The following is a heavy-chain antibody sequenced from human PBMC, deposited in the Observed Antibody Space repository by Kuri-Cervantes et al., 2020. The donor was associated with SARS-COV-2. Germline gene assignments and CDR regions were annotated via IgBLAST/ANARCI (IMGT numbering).Heavy chain of an antibody. Sequence: GGSLRLSCAASRFKFRKYKMRWVRQAPGKGLEWVSAISGSGGSTYYADSVKGRFTISRDNSKNTLYLQMNSLRAEDTAVYYCALSTVLRMYYFDYWGQGTLVTVSS. V-gene: IGHV3-23*01. CDR2: ISGSGGST. CDR3: ALSTVLRMYYFDY. D-gene: IGHD3-3*01. J-gene: IGHJ4*02. CDR1: RFKFRKYK.